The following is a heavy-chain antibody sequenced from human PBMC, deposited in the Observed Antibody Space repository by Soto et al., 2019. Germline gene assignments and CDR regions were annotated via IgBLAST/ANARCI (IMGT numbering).Heavy chain of an antibody. J-gene: IGHJ6*02. CDR1: GGTFSSYT. CDR2: IIPILGIA. CDR3: GGLDGWAVTTAYYGMDV. Sequence: QVQLVQSGAEVKKPGSSVKVSCKASGGTFSSYTISWVRQAPGQGLEWMGRIIPILGIANYAQKFQGRVTIIAEKDSSTAAKEVRSMRSEDTAVYYCGGLDGWAVTTAYYGMDVWGQGTTVTVSS. V-gene: IGHV1-69*02. D-gene: IGHD4-17*01.